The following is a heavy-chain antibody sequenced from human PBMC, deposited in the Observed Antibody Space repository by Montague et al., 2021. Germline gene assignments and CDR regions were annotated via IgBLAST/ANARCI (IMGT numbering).Heavy chain of an antibody. Sequence: SLGLSCAGSGFTLDSYMMSWVRQAPGKGLEWVSASSGTGADTYYADSVKGRFTISKDNSKNTLYLQMDSLRDDDTAVYYCARDGYNWIPYGYWGQGTLVTVSS. J-gene: IGHJ4*02. D-gene: IGHD1-1*01. CDR1: GFTLDSYM. CDR3: ARDGYNWIPYGY. V-gene: IGHV3-23*01. CDR2: SSGTGADT.